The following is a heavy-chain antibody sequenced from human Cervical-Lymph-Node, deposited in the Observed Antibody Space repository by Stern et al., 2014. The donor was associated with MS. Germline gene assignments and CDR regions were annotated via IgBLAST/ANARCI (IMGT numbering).Heavy chain of an antibody. D-gene: IGHD2-15*01. CDR3: AREGEYCSGSRCYPFLDY. J-gene: IGHJ4*02. Sequence: QVQLQASCPGLVKPSETLSLTCTVSGSSLRSYYWNWIRQAPGKGLEWLGVISHTGSVNYSPSLSSRVAMSVDTSKTQFSLTVSSVTAADTAVYYCAREGEYCSGSRCYPFLDYWGQGTLVTVSS. CDR2: ISHTGSV. CDR1: GSSLRSYY. V-gene: IGHV4-59*01.